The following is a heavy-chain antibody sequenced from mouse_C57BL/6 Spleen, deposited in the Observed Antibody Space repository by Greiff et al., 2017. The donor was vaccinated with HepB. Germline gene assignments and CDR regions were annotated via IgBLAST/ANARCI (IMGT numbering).Heavy chain of an antibody. CDR3: ARDIYYYGSRYFDV. J-gene: IGHJ1*03. Sequence: EVKVVESEGGLVQPGSSMKLSCTASGFTFSDYYMAWVRQVPEKGLEWVANINYDGSSTYYLDSLKSRFIISRDNAKNILYLQMSSLKSEDTATYYCARDIYYYGSRYFDVWGTGTTVTVSS. V-gene: IGHV5-16*01. D-gene: IGHD1-1*01. CDR1: GFTFSDYY. CDR2: INYDGSST.